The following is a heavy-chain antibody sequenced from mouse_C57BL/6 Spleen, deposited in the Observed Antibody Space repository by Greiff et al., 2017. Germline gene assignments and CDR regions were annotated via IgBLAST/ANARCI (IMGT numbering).Heavy chain of an antibody. CDR1: GYTFTSYW. CDR2: IDPSDSYT. V-gene: IGHV1-50*01. D-gene: IGHD4-1*02. J-gene: IGHJ1*03. Sequence: QVQLKQPGAELVKPGASVKLSCKASGYTFTSYWMQWVKQRPGQGLEWIGEIDPSDSYTNYNQKFKGKATLTVDTSSSTAYMQLSSLTSEDSAVYYCARDNSFDVWGTGTTVTVSS. CDR3: ARDNSFDV.